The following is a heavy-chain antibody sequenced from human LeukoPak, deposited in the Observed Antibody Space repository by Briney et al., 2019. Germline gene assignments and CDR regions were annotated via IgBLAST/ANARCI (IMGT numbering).Heavy chain of an antibody. V-gene: IGHV1-69*04. CDR1: GGTFSSYA. Sequence: ASVKVSCKASGGTFSSYAISWVRQAPGQGLEWMGRIIPILGIANYAQKFQGRVTMTTDTSTSTAYMELRSLRSDDTAVYYCAYPIAARRSPYFDYWGQGTLVTVSS. D-gene: IGHD6-6*01. CDR3: AYPIAARRSPYFDY. CDR2: IIPILGIA. J-gene: IGHJ4*02.